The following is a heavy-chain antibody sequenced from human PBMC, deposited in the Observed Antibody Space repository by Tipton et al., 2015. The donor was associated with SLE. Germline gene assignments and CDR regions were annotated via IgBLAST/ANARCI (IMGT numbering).Heavy chain of an antibody. CDR2: INHSGST. D-gene: IGHD3-10*01. J-gene: IGHJ4*02. CDR3: ASLRTEYYYGSRADY. Sequence: TLSLTCAVYGGSFSGYYWSWIRQPPGKGLEWIGEINHSGSTNYNPSLKSRDTISVDTSKNQFSLKLSSVTAADTAVYYCASLRTEYYYGSRADYWGQGPLVTVSS. V-gene: IGHV4-34*01. CDR1: GGSFSGYY.